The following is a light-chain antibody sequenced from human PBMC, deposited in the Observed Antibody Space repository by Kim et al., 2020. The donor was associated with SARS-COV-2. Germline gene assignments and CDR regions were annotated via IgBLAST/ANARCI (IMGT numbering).Light chain of an antibody. CDR1: ISDVGSYNS. J-gene: IGLJ1*01. V-gene: IGLV2-14*03. CDR2: DVS. Sequence: GQSLTISFTGTISDVGSYNSISWYQQHPGKAPKLMIYDVSHRPSGVSSRFSGSKSGNTASLTISGLQAEDEADYYCSSYTSSSTYVFGTGTKVTVL. CDR3: SSYTSSSTYV.